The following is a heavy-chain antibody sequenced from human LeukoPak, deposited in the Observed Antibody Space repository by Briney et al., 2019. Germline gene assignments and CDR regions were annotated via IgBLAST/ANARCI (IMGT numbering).Heavy chain of an antibody. V-gene: IGHV4-34*01. J-gene: IGHJ4*02. CDR1: GGSFSGYY. CDR2: INHSGST. D-gene: IGHD1-26*01. Sequence: PSETLSLTCAVYGGSFSGYYWSWIRQPPGKGLEWIGEINHSGSTNYNPSLKSRVTISVDTSKNQFSLKLSSVTAADTAVYYCARAGFPWEPSLDYWGQGTLVTVSS. CDR3: ARAGFPWEPSLDY.